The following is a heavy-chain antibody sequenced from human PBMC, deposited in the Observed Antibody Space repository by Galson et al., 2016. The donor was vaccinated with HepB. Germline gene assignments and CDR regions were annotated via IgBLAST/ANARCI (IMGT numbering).Heavy chain of an antibody. V-gene: IGHV1-18*01. CDR3: ARVALWGSGSSGFSDH. CDR1: GYTLTSYG. D-gene: IGHD3-10*01. Sequence: SVKVSCKASGYTLTSYGITWVRQAPGQGLEWMGWISGYNGKTNFARKFQGRVTMTTDTSTSTAYMELRSLRSDDTAVYYCARVALWGSGSSGFSDHWGQGTLVTVSS. CDR2: ISGYNGKT. J-gene: IGHJ4*02.